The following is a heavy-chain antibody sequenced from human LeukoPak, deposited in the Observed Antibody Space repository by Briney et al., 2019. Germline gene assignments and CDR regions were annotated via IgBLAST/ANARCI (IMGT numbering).Heavy chain of an antibody. CDR2: INLDGSEK. D-gene: IGHD2-15*01. V-gene: IGHV3-7*01. CDR3: ARDVDIENYFDY. Sequence: GGSLRLSCTASGFIFSTSWMTWVRQAPGKGLEWVANINLDGSEKYYVDSVKGRFTISRDNAKNSLYLQMNSLRAEDTAVYYCARDVDIENYFDYWGQGTLVTVSS. CDR1: GFIFSTSW. J-gene: IGHJ4*02.